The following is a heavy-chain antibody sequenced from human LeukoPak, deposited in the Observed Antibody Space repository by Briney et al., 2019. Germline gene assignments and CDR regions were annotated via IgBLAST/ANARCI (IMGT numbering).Heavy chain of an antibody. D-gene: IGHD6-13*01. V-gene: IGHV3-66*01. CDR2: IYAGGSK. Sequence: GPSLRPSCAASGPTVSGNYLSWVRHAPGEWSEWGSTIYAGGSKYYADSVKGGFTISRDNSKNTLYLQMNTLRVEDTAVYYCARGIAAAASPDYWGQGTLVTVSS. CDR3: ARGIAAAASPDY. CDR1: GPTVSGNY. J-gene: IGHJ4*02.